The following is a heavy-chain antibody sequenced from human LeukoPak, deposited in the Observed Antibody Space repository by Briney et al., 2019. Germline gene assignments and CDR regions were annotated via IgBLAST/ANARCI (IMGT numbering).Heavy chain of an antibody. CDR1: GFTFDDYG. CDR3: ARDRRYCSSTSCFNDAFDI. J-gene: IGHJ3*02. Sequence: GGSLRLPCAASGFTFDDYGMSWVRQAPGKGLEWVSGINWNGGSTGYADSVKGRFTISRDNAKNSLYLQMNSLRAEDTAVYYCARDRRYCSSTSCFNDAFDIWGQGTMVTVSS. D-gene: IGHD2-2*01. V-gene: IGHV3-20*04. CDR2: INWNGGST.